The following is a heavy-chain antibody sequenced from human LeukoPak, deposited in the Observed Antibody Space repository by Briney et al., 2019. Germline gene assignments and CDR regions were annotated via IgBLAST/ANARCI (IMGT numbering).Heavy chain of an antibody. CDR3: ARAMMVVSNLWGVFAY. CDR2: ISGSGGST. V-gene: IGHV3-23*01. Sequence: PGGSLRLSCAASGFTFSDYYMSWIRQAPGKGLEWVSDISGSGGSTYYADSVKGRLTISRDNSKNKMYLQMNSLRAEDTAIYYCARAMMVVSNLWGVFAYWGRGALVTASS. D-gene: IGHD3-22*01. CDR1: GFTFSDYY. J-gene: IGHJ4*02.